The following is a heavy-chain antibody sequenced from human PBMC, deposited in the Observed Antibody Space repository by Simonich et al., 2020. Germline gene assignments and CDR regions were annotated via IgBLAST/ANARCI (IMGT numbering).Heavy chain of an antibody. CDR3: AGGYTDTAMVTAY. CDR1: GFTFSSYS. J-gene: IGHJ4*02. CDR2: IRRSSSYI. Sequence: EVQLVASGGGLVKPGGSLRLSCAASGFTFSSYSMNWVRQAPGKGQEGVSSIRRSSSYIYSADSVKGRITISRDNAKNSLYLQMNILRAEDTAVYYCAGGYTDTAMVTAYWGQGTLVTVSS. V-gene: IGHV3-21*01. D-gene: IGHD5-18*01.